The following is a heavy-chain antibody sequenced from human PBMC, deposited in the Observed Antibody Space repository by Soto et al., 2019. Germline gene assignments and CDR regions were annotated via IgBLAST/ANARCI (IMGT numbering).Heavy chain of an antibody. CDR2: ISGSGGST. V-gene: IGHV3-23*01. Sequence: GGSLRLSCAASGFTFSSYAMSWVRQAPGKGLEWVSAISGSGGSTYYADSVKGRFTISRDNSKNTLYLQMNSLRAEDTAVYYCAKDPREDYIWGSYRYPYYFDYWGQGTLVTVSS. D-gene: IGHD3-16*02. J-gene: IGHJ4*02. CDR1: GFTFSSYA. CDR3: AKDPREDYIWGSYRYPYYFDY.